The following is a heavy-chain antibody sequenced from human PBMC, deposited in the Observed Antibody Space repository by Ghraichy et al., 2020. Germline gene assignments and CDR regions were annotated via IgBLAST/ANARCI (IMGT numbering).Heavy chain of an antibody. D-gene: IGHD2-21*02. J-gene: IGHJ4*02. CDR2: ISSSSSSI. Sequence: GGSLRLSCAASGVSFSYYNMNWVRQASGKGLEWVSSISSSSSSIYYADSVKGRFTISRDNAKNSLFLQMNRLRAEDTAVYFCARAMTSMEGYYFDSWGQGALGTVS. CDR1: GVSFSYYN. V-gene: IGHV3-21*01. CDR3: ARAMTSMEGYYFDS.